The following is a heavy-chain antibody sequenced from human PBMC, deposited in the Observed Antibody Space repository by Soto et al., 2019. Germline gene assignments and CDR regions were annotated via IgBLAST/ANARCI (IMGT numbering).Heavy chain of an antibody. D-gene: IGHD6-19*01. Sequence: LRLSCAASGFTFSSYAMSWVRQAPGKGLEWVSVISGSGGSTYYADSVKGRFTISRDNSRNTLYLQMNSLRAEGTAVYYCAKCSPRYSSGLRAYYFDYWGQGTLVTVSS. CDR3: AKCSPRYSSGLRAYYFDY. CDR1: GFTFSSYA. CDR2: ISGSGGST. J-gene: IGHJ4*02. V-gene: IGHV3-23*01.